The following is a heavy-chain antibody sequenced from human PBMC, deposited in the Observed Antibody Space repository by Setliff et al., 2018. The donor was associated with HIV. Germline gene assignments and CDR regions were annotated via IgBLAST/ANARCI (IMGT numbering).Heavy chain of an antibody. J-gene: IGHJ6*03. V-gene: IGHV4-30-4*08. D-gene: IGHD3-10*01. CDR2: IHYSGST. CDR3: ARGSGKMVRGIFSGSYYYFMDV. Sequence: PSETLSLTCTVSGGSISIGDYYWTWLRQRPGKGLEWIGYIHYSGSTFYNPSLKSRVTISVDTSKNQFSLKLSSVTAADTAVYYCARGSGKMVRGIFSGSYYYFMDVWGKGTTVTVAS. CDR1: GGSISIGDYY.